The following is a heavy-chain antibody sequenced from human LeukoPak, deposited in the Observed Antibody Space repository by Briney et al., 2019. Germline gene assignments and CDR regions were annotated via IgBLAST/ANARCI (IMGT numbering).Heavy chain of an antibody. Sequence: PGGSLRLSCAASGFTFDDYGMSWVRQAPGKGLEWVSGINWNGGSTGYADSVKGRFTISRDNAKNSLYLQMNSLRAEDTALYYCARDLPYTKKGITMIVVVITGFDYWAREPWSPSPQ. CDR2: INWNGGST. CDR3: ARDLPYTKKGITMIVVVITGFDY. CDR1: GFTFDDYG. V-gene: IGHV3-20*04. D-gene: IGHD3-22*01. J-gene: IGHJ4*02.